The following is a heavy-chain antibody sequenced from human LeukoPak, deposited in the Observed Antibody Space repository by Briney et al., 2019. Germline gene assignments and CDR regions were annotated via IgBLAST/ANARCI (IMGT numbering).Heavy chain of an antibody. CDR2: IIPIFGTA. Sequence: ASVKVSCKASGGTLSSYAISWVRQAPGQGLEWMGGIIPIFGTANYAQKFQGRVTITTDESTSTAYMELSSLRSEDTAVYYCARYYYDSSGCVYHAHWFDPWGQGTLVTVSS. CDR3: ARYYYDSSGCVYHAHWFDP. D-gene: IGHD3-22*01. CDR1: GGTLSSYA. V-gene: IGHV1-69*05. J-gene: IGHJ5*02.